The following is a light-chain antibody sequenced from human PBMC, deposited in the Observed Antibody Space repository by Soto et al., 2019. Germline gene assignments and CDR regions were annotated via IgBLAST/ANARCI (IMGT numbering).Light chain of an antibody. CDR3: CSYAGSSSFRVL. CDR2: DVT. J-gene: IGLJ2*01. Sequence: QSALTQPRSVSGSPGQSVTISCTGTNSDVGTYNYVSWYQQHPGKAPKLIIYDVTKRPSGVPDSFSGSKSGNTASLIISGLQAADEAEYYCCCCSYAGSSSFRVLFGGGTKLTVL. CDR1: NSDVGTYNY. V-gene: IGLV2-11*01.